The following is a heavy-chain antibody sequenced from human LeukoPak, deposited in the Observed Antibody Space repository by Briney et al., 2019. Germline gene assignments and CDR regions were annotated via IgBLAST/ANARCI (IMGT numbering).Heavy chain of an antibody. J-gene: IGHJ4*02. Sequence: PGGSLRLSCTASGFSFSSYAMNWVRQAPGKGLEWLSILSGDSDITHYADSVKGRFTISRDNSKNTLYLQMNSLRAEDTAIYYCGKKFGLPPTTERSLQYWGQGTLVTVSS. CDR1: GFSFSSYA. V-gene: IGHV3-23*01. CDR2: LSGDSDIT. D-gene: IGHD1-1*01. CDR3: GKKFGLPPTTERSLQY.